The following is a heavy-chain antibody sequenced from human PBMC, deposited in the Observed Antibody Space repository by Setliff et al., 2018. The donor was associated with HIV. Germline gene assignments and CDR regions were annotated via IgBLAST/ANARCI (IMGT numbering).Heavy chain of an antibody. V-gene: IGHV4-4*09. Sequence: SETLSLTCTVSGGSIMSYCWNWIRQPPGKGLEWIGHIFASGSTNYNPSLKSRVTISVDTSKNQFSLKLSSVTAADTAVYYCARGLSFYDPGGFDYWGQGTLVTVS. D-gene: IGHD3-22*01. CDR1: GGSIMSYC. CDR2: IFASGST. CDR3: ARGLSFYDPGGFDY. J-gene: IGHJ4*02.